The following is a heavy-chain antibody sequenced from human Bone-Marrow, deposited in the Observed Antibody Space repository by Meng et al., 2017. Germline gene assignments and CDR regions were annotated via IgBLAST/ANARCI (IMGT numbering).Heavy chain of an antibody. CDR2: NYYSGST. V-gene: IGHV4-30-4*01. D-gene: IGHD2-2*01. CDR1: GGSIIRAAYY. J-gene: IGHJ2*01. Sequence: QVQLQESGPGLVKPSQTLSLTFTVSGGSIIRAAYYWSWIRQPPGKGLEWIGYNYYSGSTYYNPSLKSRVTISVDTSKNQFSLKLSSVTAADTAVYYCARRLETHCSSTSCYVGGPYWYFDLWGRGTLVTVSS. CDR3: ARRLETHCSSTSCYVGGPYWYFDL.